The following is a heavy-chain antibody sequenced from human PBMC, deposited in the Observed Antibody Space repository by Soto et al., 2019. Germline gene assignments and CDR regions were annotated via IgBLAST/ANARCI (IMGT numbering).Heavy chain of an antibody. D-gene: IGHD1-20*01. J-gene: IGHJ6*02. CDR3: ARDLSITGTNYYYYYGMDV. V-gene: IGHV1-69*04. CDR1: GGTFSSYT. CDR2: IIPILGIA. Sequence: ASVKVSCKASGGTFSSYTISWVRQAPGQGLEWMGRIIPILGIANYAQKFQGRVTITADKSTNTAYMELSSLRSEDTAVYYCARDLSITGTNYYYYYGMDVWGQGTTVTVSS.